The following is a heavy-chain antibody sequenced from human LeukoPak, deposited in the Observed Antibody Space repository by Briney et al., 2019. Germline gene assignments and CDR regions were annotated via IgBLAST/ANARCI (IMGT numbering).Heavy chain of an antibody. Sequence: GGSLRLSCAASGFTFSDYYMSWIRQAPGKGLEWVSYISSSGSTIYYADSVKGRFTISRDNAKNSLYPQMNSLRAEDTAVYYCARSMGYYYDSSGLMGYWGQGTLVTVSS. CDR2: ISSSGSTI. V-gene: IGHV3-11*01. J-gene: IGHJ4*02. D-gene: IGHD3-22*01. CDR3: ARSMGYYYDSSGLMGY. CDR1: GFTFSDYY.